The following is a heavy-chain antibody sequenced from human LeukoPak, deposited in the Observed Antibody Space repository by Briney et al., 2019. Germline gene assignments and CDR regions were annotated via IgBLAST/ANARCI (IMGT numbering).Heavy chain of an antibody. CDR1: GGSFSSYY. D-gene: IGHD5-18*01. V-gene: IGHV4-59*01. Sequence: PSETLSLTCAVYGGSFSSYYWSWIRQPPGKGLEWIGYIYYSGSTNYNPSLKSRVTISVDTSKNQFSLKLSSVTAADTAVYYCARTNVDTAMAFDYWGQGTLVTVSS. J-gene: IGHJ4*02. CDR2: IYYSGST. CDR3: ARTNVDTAMAFDY.